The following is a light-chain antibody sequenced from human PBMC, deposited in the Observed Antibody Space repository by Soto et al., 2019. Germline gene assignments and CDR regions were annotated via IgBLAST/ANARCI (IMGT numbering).Light chain of an antibody. CDR1: QSVSNN. Sequence: DIVMTQSPATLSVSPGERATLSCRASQSVSNNLAWYQQKVGQPPRLLIYSVSSRATGIPDRFSGSGSGTDFTLTISRLEPEDFAMYYCLHHGSSLWTFGQGTKVDIK. J-gene: IGKJ1*01. V-gene: IGKV3-20*01. CDR3: LHHGSSLWT. CDR2: SVS.